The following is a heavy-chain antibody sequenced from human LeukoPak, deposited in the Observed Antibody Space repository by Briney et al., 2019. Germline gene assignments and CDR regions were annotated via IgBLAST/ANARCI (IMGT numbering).Heavy chain of an antibody. CDR3: ASVAAAGYYYYMDV. CDR2: IYTSGST. V-gene: IGHV4-61*02. Sequence: SETLSLTCTVSGGSISSGSYYWSWIRQPAGKGLEWIGRIYTSGSTNYNPSLKSRVTISVDTSKNQFSLKLSSVTAADTAVYYCASVAAAGYYYYMDVWGKGTTVTVSS. CDR1: GGSISSGSYY. J-gene: IGHJ6*03. D-gene: IGHD6-13*01.